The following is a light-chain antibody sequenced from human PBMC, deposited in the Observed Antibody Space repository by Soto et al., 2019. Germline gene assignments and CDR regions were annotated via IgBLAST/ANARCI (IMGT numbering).Light chain of an antibody. Sequence: EVVLTQSPGTLSLSAGERATLSCRASQSVADNHLAWYQQKPGQAPRLLIYYASTRAAGIPDRFSGSGAGTDFILTISNLEPEDFGVYFCHHYTRSPIFTFGPGTTVD. CDR3: HHYTRSPIFT. V-gene: IGKV3-20*01. CDR2: YAS. CDR1: QSVADNH. J-gene: IGKJ3*01.